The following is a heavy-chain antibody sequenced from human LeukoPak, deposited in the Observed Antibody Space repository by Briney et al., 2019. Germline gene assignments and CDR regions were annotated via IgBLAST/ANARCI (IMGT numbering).Heavy chain of an antibody. CDR1: GYTFTSYG. V-gene: IGHV1-46*01. CDR2: INPSGGTT. D-gene: IGHD2-2*01. Sequence: ASVKVSCKASGYTFTSYGISWVRQAPGQGLEWMGWINPSGGTTTYAHKFQDKVTMTRDTSTSTVYMEVSSLRPEDTTVYYSEIPTSIIPASNVYYYYYAVDVWGQGTTVTVSS. CDR3: EIPTSIIPASNVYYYYYAVDV. J-gene: IGHJ6*02.